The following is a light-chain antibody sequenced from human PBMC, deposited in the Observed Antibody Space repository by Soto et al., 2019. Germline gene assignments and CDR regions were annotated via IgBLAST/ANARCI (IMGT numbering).Light chain of an antibody. V-gene: IGKV3-11*01. CDR3: QQRSNWPTYT. J-gene: IGKJ2*01. CDR1: QSVSSY. CDR2: DAS. Sequence: IVLTQSPATLSLSPGERATLSCSASQSVSSYLAWYQQKPGQAPRLLIYDASNRATGIPARFSGSGSGTDFARTISSLEPEDFAVYYCQQRSNWPTYTFGQGTKLEIK.